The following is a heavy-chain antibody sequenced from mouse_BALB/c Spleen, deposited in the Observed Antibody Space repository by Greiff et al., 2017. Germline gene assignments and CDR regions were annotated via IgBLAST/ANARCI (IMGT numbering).Heavy chain of an antibody. CDR1: GYTFTSYT. CDR2: INPSSGYT. CDR3: ARGEVRRTWFAY. J-gene: IGHJ3*01. D-gene: IGHD2-14*01. Sequence: VQLQESAAELARPGASVKMSCKASGYTFTSYTMHWVKQRPGQGLEWIGYINPSSGYTEYNQKFKDKTTLTADKSSSTAYMQLSSLTSEDSAVYYCARGEVRRTWFAYWGQGTLVTVSA. V-gene: IGHV1-4*02.